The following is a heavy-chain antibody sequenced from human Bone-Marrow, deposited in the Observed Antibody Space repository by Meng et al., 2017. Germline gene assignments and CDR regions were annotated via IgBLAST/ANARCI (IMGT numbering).Heavy chain of an antibody. CDR1: GFTFTDYY. D-gene: IGHD1-1*01. V-gene: IGHV3-11*01. CDR3: ATKTTELDN. J-gene: IGHJ4*02. Sequence: GESLKISCAASGFTFTDYYMIWIRQAPGKGLGLVSYIDGSGSGKVYADSVKGRFTISRDNSKNTLYLQMNSLRAEDTAVYYCATKTTELDNWGQGTQVTVSS. CDR2: IDGSGSGK.